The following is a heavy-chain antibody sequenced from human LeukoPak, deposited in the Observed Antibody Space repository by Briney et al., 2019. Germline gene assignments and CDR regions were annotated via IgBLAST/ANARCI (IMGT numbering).Heavy chain of an antibody. V-gene: IGHV3-74*01. CDR2: INSDGSST. CDR1: GFTFNNYW. J-gene: IGHJ3*02. Sequence: GGSLRLSCATSGFTFNNYWMHWVRQAPGKGLVWVSRINSDGSSTNYADSVKGRFTISRDNSKNTLYLQMNSLRAEDTAVYYCARGVYDILTGSDAFDIWGQGTMVTVSS. D-gene: IGHD3-9*01. CDR3: ARGVYDILTGSDAFDI.